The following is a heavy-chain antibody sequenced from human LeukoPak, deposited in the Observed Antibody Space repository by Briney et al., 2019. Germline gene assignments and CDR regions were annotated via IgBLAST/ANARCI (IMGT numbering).Heavy chain of an antibody. V-gene: IGHV1-69*04. D-gene: IGHD3-9*01. CDR1: GGTLSSYA. Sequence: ASVKVSCKASGGTLSSYAISWVRQAPGQGLEWMGRIIPILGIANYAQKFQGRVTITADKSTSTAYMELSSLRSEDTAVYYCAREGASYYDILTGYSGNWFDPWGQGTLVTVSS. J-gene: IGHJ5*02. CDR3: AREGASYYDILTGYSGNWFDP. CDR2: IIPILGIA.